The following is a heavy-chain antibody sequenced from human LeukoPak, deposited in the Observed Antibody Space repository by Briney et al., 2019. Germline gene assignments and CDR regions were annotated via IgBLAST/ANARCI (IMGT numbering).Heavy chain of an antibody. CDR2: ISASNGDT. V-gene: IGHV1-18*01. Sequence: ASVKVSRKASGYTFSNYDITWVRQAPGQGLEWMGRISASNGDTNYAQSLQGRVTMTTDTSTSTVYMEVRSLRSDDTAMYYCARDPYHRLGPPLDLWGQGTLVTVSS. CDR3: ARDPYHRLGPPLDL. D-gene: IGHD2-2*01. J-gene: IGHJ4*02. CDR1: GYTFSNYD.